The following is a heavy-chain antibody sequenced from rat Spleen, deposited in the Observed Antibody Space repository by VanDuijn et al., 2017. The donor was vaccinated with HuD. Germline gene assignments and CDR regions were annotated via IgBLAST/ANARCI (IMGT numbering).Heavy chain of an antibody. CDR3: TRDLLYYYDGSPFDY. CDR2: IWTGGST. V-gene: IGHV2-15*01. D-gene: IGHD1-12*03. Sequence: QVQLKESGPGLVQPSETLSLTCTVSGFSLTSYSVSWVRQPSGKGLEWMGVIWTGGSTAYNSLLKSRLSITRDTSKNPVFLEMNSLQTDDTGTYYCTRDLLYYYDGSPFDYWGQGVMVTVSS. CDR1: GFSLTSYS. J-gene: IGHJ2*01.